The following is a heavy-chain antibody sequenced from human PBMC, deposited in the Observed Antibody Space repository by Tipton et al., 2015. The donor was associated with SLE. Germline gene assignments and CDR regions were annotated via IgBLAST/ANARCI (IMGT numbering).Heavy chain of an antibody. CDR1: GGSITNHY. CDR2: ILYSGTT. CDR3: ARTLGAIAHTVYDAFDI. J-gene: IGHJ3*02. Sequence: TLSLTCTVSGGSITNHYWNWIRQPPGKGLEWIGYILYSGTTHDNPSLKSRVTMSVNMSKNQFSLRLTSVTAADTAVYYCARTLGAIAHTVYDAFDIWGQGKMVTVSS. V-gene: IGHV4-59*11. D-gene: IGHD1-26*01.